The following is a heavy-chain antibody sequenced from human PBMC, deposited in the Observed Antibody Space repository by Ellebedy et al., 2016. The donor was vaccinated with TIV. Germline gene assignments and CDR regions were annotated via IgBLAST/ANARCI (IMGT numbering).Heavy chain of an antibody. J-gene: IGHJ3*02. Sequence: GGSLRLSYAASGFSFTSYSMNWVRQAPGKGLEWISYISHSSITIKYADSVKGRFTVSRDNSKNSLYLQMNSLRVEDTALYYCARDMGWGNERINDAFDIWGQGTTVTVSS. CDR2: ISHSSITI. CDR1: GFSFTSYS. CDR3: ARDMGWGNERINDAFDI. V-gene: IGHV3-48*04. D-gene: IGHD7-27*01.